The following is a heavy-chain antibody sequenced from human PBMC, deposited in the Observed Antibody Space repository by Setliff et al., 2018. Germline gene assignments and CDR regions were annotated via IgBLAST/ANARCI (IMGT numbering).Heavy chain of an antibody. V-gene: IGHV3-7*03. CDR2: IKQDGSEI. D-gene: IGHD1-26*01. CDR3: AKDGVGPTYTYFFDY. CDR1: GFSVSTNY. Sequence: GGSLRLSCAASGFSVSTNYMSWVRQAPGKGLEWVASIKQDGSEIYYVDSVRGRFTISRDTAKNSVYLQMNSLRAEDTAVYYCAKDGVGPTYTYFFDYWGQGTQVTVSS. J-gene: IGHJ4*02.